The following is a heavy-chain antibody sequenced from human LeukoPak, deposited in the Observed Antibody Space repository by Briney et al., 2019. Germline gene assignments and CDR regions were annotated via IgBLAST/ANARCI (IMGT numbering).Heavy chain of an antibody. J-gene: IGHJ3*02. D-gene: IGHD2-2*01. V-gene: IGHV4-59*01. CDR3: ARDPVPPYCSSTSCYYAFDI. CDR1: GGSISSYY. Sequence: SETLSLTCTVSGGSISSYYWRWIRQPPGKGLEWIGYIYYSGSTNYNPSLKSRVTISVDTSKNQFSLKLSSVTAADTAVYYCARDPVPPYCSSTSCYYAFDIWGQGTMVTVSS. CDR2: IYYSGST.